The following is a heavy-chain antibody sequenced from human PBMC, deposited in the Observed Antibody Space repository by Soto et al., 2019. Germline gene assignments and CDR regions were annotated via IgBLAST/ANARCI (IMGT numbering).Heavy chain of an antibody. CDR3: ARESSSSLDYYYYYMDV. J-gene: IGHJ6*03. CDR2: ISAYNGNT. D-gene: IGHD6-6*01. CDR1: GYTFTSYG. V-gene: IGHV1-18*01. Sequence: GAFVKVSCKASGYTFTSYGISWVRQAPGQGLEWMGWISAYNGNTNYAQKLQGRVTMATDTSTSTAYMELRSLRSDDTAVYYCARESSSSLDYYYYYMDVWGKGTTVTVSS.